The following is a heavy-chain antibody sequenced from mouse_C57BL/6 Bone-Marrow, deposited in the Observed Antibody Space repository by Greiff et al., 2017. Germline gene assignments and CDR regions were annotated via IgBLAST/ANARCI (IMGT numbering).Heavy chain of an antibody. J-gene: IGHJ3*01. Sequence: QVQLQQPGAELVMPGASVKLSCKASGYTFTSYWMHWVKQRHGQGLEWIGEIDPSDSYTNYNQKFKGKSTLTVDKSSSTAYMQLSSLTSEDSAVYYCARDWFADWGQGTLVTVSA. CDR1: GYTFTSYW. CDR2: IDPSDSYT. CDR3: ARDWFAD. V-gene: IGHV1-69*01.